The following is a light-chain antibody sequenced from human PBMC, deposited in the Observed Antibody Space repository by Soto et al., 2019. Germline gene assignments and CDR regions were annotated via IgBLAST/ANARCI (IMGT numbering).Light chain of an antibody. Sequence: EILMTQSPSTLSVPPGTRATLTCRASQSVSSNLASYQQKPGQTPKLLSYVASTRATGIPATFSCSGSGTDFTLNISSLQPEHFAVYYCQQYNVGPLIFGGGIKVEFK. V-gene: IGKV3-15*01. J-gene: IGKJ4*01. CDR3: QQYNVGPLI. CDR1: QSVSSN. CDR2: VAS.